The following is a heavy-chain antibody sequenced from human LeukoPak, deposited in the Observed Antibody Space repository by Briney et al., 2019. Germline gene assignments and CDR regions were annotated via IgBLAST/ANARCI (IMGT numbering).Heavy chain of an antibody. CDR3: ARDRQTYSSGWYVFDY. J-gene: IGHJ4*02. CDR2: ISAYNGNT. V-gene: IGHV1-18*01. Sequence: ASVKVSCKASGYTFTSYGIIWVRQAPGQGLEWMGWISAYNGNTNYAQKLQGRVTMTTDTSTSTAYMELRSLRSDDTAVYYCARDRQTYSSGWYVFDYWGQGTLVTVSS. D-gene: IGHD6-19*01. CDR1: GYTFTSYG.